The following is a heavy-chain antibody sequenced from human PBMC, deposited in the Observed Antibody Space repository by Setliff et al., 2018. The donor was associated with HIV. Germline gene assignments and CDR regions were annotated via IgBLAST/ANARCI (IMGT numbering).Heavy chain of an antibody. CDR2: ISADSGNT. CDR3: ARDLGISSGYYFDY. D-gene: IGHD3-22*01. CDR1: GYNFTNYG. V-gene: IGHV1-18*04. Sequence: ASVKVSCKASGYNFTNYGITWVRQAPGQGLEWMGWISADSGNTKYAQNVQGRVTMATDTSASTAYMEVRRLRSDDTAVYYCARDLGISSGYYFDYWGQGTLVTVSS. J-gene: IGHJ4*02.